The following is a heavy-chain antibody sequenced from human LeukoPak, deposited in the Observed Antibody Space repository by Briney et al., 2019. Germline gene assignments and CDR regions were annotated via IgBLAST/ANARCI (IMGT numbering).Heavy chain of an antibody. D-gene: IGHD3-22*01. CDR2: IKEDGSEK. V-gene: IGHV3-7*01. J-gene: IGHJ4*02. CDR3: ARDSSGYQ. CDR1: GFTFSTYW. Sequence: GGSLRLSCAASGFTFSTYWMSWVRQAPGKGLEWVANIKEDGSEKYYGDSVKGRFTISRDNAKNSLYLEMNSLRVEDTAVYYCARDSSGYQWGQGTLATVSS.